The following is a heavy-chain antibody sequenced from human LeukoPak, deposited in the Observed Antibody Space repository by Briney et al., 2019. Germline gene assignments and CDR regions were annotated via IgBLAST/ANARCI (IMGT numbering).Heavy chain of an antibody. CDR3: AKDISRRGRGAFDI. Sequence: GGSLRLSCTTSGFTFTNYWMSWFRQAPGKGPEWVGNINEDGSEKQYVDSVKGRFTISRDNARNSLYLQMNSLRAEDMALYYCAKDISRRGRGAFDIWGQGTMVTVSS. V-gene: IGHV3-7*03. CDR1: GFTFTNYW. D-gene: IGHD1-26*01. J-gene: IGHJ3*02. CDR2: INEDGSEK.